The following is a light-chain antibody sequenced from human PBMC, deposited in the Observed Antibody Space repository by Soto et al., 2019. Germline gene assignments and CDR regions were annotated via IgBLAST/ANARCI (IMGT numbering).Light chain of an antibody. V-gene: IGKV3-20*01. Sequence: EIVMTQAPSTLSGXXGEGATLSCRASQSVSNNYLAWYQQKPGQAPRLLIYGASNRATGIPDRFSGSGSGTDFTLTISRLEPEDFAVYYCQQYGSSGTFGQGTKVDIK. CDR1: QSVSNNY. CDR2: GAS. CDR3: QQYGSSGT. J-gene: IGKJ1*01.